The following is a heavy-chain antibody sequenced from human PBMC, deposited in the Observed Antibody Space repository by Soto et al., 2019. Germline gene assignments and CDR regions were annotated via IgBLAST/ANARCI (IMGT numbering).Heavy chain of an antibody. V-gene: IGHV4-31*03. Sequence: QVQLQESGPGLVKPSQTLSLTCTVSGGSISSGGYYWSWIRQHPGKGLEWIGYIYYSGSTYYNPSLKSRVTISVDTSKNQSSLKLSSVTAADTAVYYCARDPGGLVRPEYFQHWGQGTLVTVSS. CDR3: ARDPGGLVRPEYFQH. CDR1: GGSISSGGYY. CDR2: IYYSGST. J-gene: IGHJ1*01. D-gene: IGHD6-19*01.